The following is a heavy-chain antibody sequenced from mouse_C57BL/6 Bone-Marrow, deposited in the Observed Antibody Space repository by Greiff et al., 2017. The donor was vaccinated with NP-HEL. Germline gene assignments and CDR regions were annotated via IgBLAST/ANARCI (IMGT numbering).Heavy chain of an antibody. CDR2: INPNNGGT. D-gene: IGHD1-1*01. CDR3: ARYPSSSYAMDY. CDR1: GYTFTDYN. Sequence: EVQLQQSGPELVKPGASVKIPCKASGYTFTDYNMDWVKQSHGKSLEWIGDINPNNGGTIYNQKFKGKATLTVDKSSSTAYMELRSLTSEDTAVYYCARYPSSSYAMDYWGQGTSVTVSS. V-gene: IGHV1-18*01. J-gene: IGHJ4*01.